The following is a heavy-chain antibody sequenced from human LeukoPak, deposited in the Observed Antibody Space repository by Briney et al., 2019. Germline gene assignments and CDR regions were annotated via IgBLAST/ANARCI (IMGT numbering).Heavy chain of an antibody. J-gene: IGHJ4*02. D-gene: IGHD3-10*01. CDR2: ISGSGDYT. CDR3: AKVTYGSGTYGAFDS. V-gene: IGHV3-23*01. CDR1: GFTFSNAW. Sequence: GGSLRLSCAASGFTFSNAWLSWVRQAPGKGLEWVSTISGSGDYTYCADSVKGRFTISRDNSKNTLYLQMNSLRAEDTAVYYCAKVTYGSGTYGAFDSWGQGTLVTVSS.